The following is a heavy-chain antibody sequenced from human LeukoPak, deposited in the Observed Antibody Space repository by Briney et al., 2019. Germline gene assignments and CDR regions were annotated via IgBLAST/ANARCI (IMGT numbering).Heavy chain of an antibody. CDR1: GYTFTGYY. CDR3: ARDPEGSLSFDY. J-gene: IGHJ4*02. Sequence: ASVKVSCKASGYTFTGYYMHWVRQAPGQRLEWMGWINAGNGNTKYSQKFQGRVTITRDTSASTAYMELSSLRSEDTAVYYCARDPEGSLSFDYWGQGTLVTVSS. D-gene: IGHD1-14*01. V-gene: IGHV1-3*01. CDR2: INAGNGNT.